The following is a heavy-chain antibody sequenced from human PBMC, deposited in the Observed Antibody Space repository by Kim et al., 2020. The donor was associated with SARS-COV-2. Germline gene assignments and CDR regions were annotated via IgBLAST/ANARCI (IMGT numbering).Heavy chain of an antibody. J-gene: IGHJ4*02. Sequence: DAVQGRFTISRDNSKHTLYLQMNSLRAEDTAVYYCAKGGRYSSGWYLDYWGQGTLVTVSS. D-gene: IGHD6-19*01. CDR3: AKGGRYSSGWYLDY. V-gene: IGHV3-23*01.